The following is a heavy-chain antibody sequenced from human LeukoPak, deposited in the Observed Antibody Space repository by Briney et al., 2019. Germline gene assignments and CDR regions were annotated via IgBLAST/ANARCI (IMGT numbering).Heavy chain of an antibody. D-gene: IGHD2-8*01. CDR2: ISWTGDKV. CDR3: IKDAPNGSIDY. CDR1: GFTFGDFV. V-gene: IGHV3-9*01. Sequence: GGSLRLCCVTSGFTFGDFVMHWVRQAPGKGLECVSTISWTGDKVAYAGSVKGRFTVSRDNAKNSLFLQMNSLRTDDTALYYCIKDAPNGSIDYWGQGTLVTVSS. J-gene: IGHJ4*02.